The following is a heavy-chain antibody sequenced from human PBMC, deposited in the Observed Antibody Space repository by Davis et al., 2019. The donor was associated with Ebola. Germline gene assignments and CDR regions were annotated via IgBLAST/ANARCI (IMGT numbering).Heavy chain of an antibody. J-gene: IGHJ4*02. CDR2: IKGETDGGTT. D-gene: IGHD2-15*01. CDR3: TTGGLSRCSGGSCYSVFAY. Sequence: GESLKISCAASGFTFSNAWLNWVRQSPGKGLEWVGRIKGETDGGTTDYAAPVKGRYTISKDDSKNTLYLQMNSLRIEDTAVYYCTTGGLSRCSGGSCYSVFAYWGQGTLVTVSS. V-gene: IGHV3-15*01. CDR1: GFTFSNAW.